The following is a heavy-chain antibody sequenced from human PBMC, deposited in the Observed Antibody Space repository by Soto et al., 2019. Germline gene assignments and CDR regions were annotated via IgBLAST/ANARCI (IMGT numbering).Heavy chain of an antibody. D-gene: IGHD2-2*01. Sequence: EVQLLESGGGFVQPGGSLRLSCAASGFTFSSYAMSWVRQAPGKGLEWVSAITDSGGDTYHADSVKGRFTISRDNRKNTLYMQMNSLTAEDTAVYYCAKGSASSRPYYFDYWGQGTLVTVSS. CDR3: AKGSASSRPYYFDY. V-gene: IGHV3-23*01. J-gene: IGHJ4*02. CDR1: GFTFSSYA. CDR2: ITDSGGDT.